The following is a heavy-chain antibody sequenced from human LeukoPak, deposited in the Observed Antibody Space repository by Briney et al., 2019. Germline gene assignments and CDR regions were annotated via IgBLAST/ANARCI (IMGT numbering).Heavy chain of an antibody. V-gene: IGHV4-59*01. CDR2: IYYSGST. CDR1: GGSISSYY. D-gene: IGHD6-13*01. Sequence: SETLSLTCTVSGGSISSYYWSWIRQPPGKGLEWIGYIYYSGSTNYNPSLKSRVTMSVDTSKNQFSLKLSSVTAADTVVYFCARARTGSSWHAYWGQGTLVTVSS. CDR3: ARARTGSSWHAY. J-gene: IGHJ4*02.